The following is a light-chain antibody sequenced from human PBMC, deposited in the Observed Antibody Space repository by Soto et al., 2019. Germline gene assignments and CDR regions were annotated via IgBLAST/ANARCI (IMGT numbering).Light chain of an antibody. V-gene: IGLV2-14*01. CDR2: EVS. CDR3: SSYTSNITRV. Sequence: QSALTQPASVSGSPGQSITISCTGTSSDVGGYSYVSWYQQHPGKAPKLMIFEVSNRPSGVSNRFSGSKSDNTASLTISGLQAEDEADYYCSSYTSNITRVFGGGTKLTVL. J-gene: IGLJ3*02. CDR1: SSDVGGYSY.